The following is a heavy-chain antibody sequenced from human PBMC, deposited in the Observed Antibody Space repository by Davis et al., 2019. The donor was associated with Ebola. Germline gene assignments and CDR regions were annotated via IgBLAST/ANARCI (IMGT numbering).Heavy chain of an antibody. J-gene: IGHJ3*02. Sequence: RLSCAASGFTFRSYTMNWVRQAPGKGLEWVSTLGTSADTYYADSVKGRFTISRDNSKNTLYLQMNGLRVEDTAIYYCAKDTSNIWFDIWGQGTMVTVSS. V-gene: IGHV3-23*01. CDR1: GFTFRSYT. CDR2: LGTSADT. D-gene: IGHD1-26*01. CDR3: AKDTSNIWFDI.